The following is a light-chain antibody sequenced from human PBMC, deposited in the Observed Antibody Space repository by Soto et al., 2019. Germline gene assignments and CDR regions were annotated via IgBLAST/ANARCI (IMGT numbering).Light chain of an antibody. J-gene: IGKJ2*01. CDR3: QQYGTSPVYN. V-gene: IGKV3-20*01. Sequence: EIVLTQSPGTLSLSPGESATLSCRASQSIASSYLAWYQQKPGQAPRLLIYGASNRATGIPDRFSGSGSGTDFTLTISRLDPEDFAVYYCQQYGTSPVYNFGQGTELEIK. CDR1: QSIASSY. CDR2: GAS.